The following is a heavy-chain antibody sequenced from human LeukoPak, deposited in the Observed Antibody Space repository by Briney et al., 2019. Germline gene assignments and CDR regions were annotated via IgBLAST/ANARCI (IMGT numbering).Heavy chain of an antibody. CDR1: GFTFTSYG. CDR3: AKDRYSSSSTFAVNPFDY. Sequence: GGSLRLSCAASGFTFTSYGMNWVRQAPGNGLEWVAFIRYDGRDSYYAASVKGRFTISRDNSQNTLDLQMNSLRLEDTAMYYCAKDRYSSSSTFAVNPFDYWGQGILVTVSS. V-gene: IGHV3-30*02. J-gene: IGHJ4*02. CDR2: IRYDGRDS. D-gene: IGHD6-13*01.